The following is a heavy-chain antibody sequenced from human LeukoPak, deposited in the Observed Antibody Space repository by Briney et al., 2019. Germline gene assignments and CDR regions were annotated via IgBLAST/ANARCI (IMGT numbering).Heavy chain of an antibody. J-gene: IGHJ4*02. Sequence: PSETLSLTCAAYGGSFSGYYWSWIRQPPGKGLEWIGEINHSGSTNYNPSLKSRVTISVDTSKNQFSLKLSSVTAADTAVYYCASYRYSGRDYWGQGTLVTVSS. CDR1: GGSFSGYY. V-gene: IGHV4-34*01. D-gene: IGHD6-19*01. CDR3: ASYRYSGRDY. CDR2: INHSGST.